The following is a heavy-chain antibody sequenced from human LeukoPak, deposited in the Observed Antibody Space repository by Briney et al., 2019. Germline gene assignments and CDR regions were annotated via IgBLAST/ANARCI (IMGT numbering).Heavy chain of an antibody. CDR3: AELGITMIGGV. V-gene: IGHV3-48*03. D-gene: IGHD3-10*02. Sequence: PGGSLRLSCAASGFTFSGSAMHWVRQAPGKGLEWASYISSSGGTIYYADSVKGRFTISRDNAKNSLYLQMNSLRAEDTAVYYCAELGITMIGGVWGKGTTVTISS. CDR2: ISSSGGTI. J-gene: IGHJ6*04. CDR1: GFTFSGSA.